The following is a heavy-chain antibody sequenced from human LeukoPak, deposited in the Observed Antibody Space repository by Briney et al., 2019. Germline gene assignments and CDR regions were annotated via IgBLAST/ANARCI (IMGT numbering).Heavy chain of an antibody. CDR2: ISSSSSCI. V-gene: IGHV3-21*01. CDR1: GFTFSSYS. Sequence: GGSLRLSCAASGFTFSSYSMNWVRQAPGKGPEWVSSISSSSSCIYYADSVKGRFTISRDNAKNSLYLQMNSLRAEDTAVYYCARAWRLRSAFDIWGQGTMVTVSS. D-gene: IGHD4-17*01. CDR3: ARAWRLRSAFDI. J-gene: IGHJ3*02.